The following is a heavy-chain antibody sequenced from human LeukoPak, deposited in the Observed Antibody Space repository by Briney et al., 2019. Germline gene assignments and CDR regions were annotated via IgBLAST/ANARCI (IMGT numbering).Heavy chain of an antibody. CDR2: IIPILGIA. J-gene: IGHJ6*02. D-gene: IGHD3-10*01. CDR3: ASRWEFGEFYYYYYGMDV. Sequence: SVKVSCKTSGYTFTDYYLHWVRQAPGQGLEWMGRIIPILGIANYAQKFQGRVTITADKSTSTAYMELSSLRSEDTAVYYCASRWEFGEFYYYYYGMDVWGQGTTVTVSS. V-gene: IGHV1-69*02. CDR1: GYTFTDYY.